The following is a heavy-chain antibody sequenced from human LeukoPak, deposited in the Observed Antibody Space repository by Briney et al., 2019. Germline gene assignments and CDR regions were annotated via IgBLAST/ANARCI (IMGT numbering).Heavy chain of an antibody. Sequence: PSETLSLTCAVYGGSFSGYYWSWIRQPPGKGLEWIGEINHSGSTNYNPSLKSRVTISVDTSKNQFSLKLSSVTAADTAVYYCARTHTPYTGNWYFDLWGRGTLVTVSS. CDR2: INHSGST. CDR1: GGSFSGYY. CDR3: ARTHTPYTGNWYFDL. D-gene: IGHD4-11*01. J-gene: IGHJ2*01. V-gene: IGHV4-34*01.